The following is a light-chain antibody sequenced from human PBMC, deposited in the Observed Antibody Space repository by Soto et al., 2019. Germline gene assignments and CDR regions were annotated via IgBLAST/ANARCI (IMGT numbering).Light chain of an antibody. Sequence: SYELTQPPSVSVAPGQTASIACSGDKLGDKYASWYQQKSGQSPVLVIYQDDKRPSGIPERFSGSNSGNTATLTISETQVMDEADYYCQAWDSGTEVFGTGTKVTVL. CDR1: KLGDKY. V-gene: IGLV3-1*01. CDR2: QDD. J-gene: IGLJ1*01. CDR3: QAWDSGTEV.